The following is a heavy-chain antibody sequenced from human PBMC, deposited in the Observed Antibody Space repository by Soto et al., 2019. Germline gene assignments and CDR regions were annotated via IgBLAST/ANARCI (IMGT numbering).Heavy chain of an antibody. V-gene: IGHV3-9*01. CDR2: ISWNSGSI. CDR3: ANDWGQYSSSPLFDY. J-gene: IGHJ4*02. Sequence: SLRLSCAASGFTFADYAMHWVRQAPGKGLEWVSGISWNSGSIGYADSVKGRFTISRDNAKNSLYLQMNSLRAEDTALYYCANDWGQYSSSPLFDYRGQGPLVTVSS. CDR1: GFTFADYA. D-gene: IGHD6-13*01.